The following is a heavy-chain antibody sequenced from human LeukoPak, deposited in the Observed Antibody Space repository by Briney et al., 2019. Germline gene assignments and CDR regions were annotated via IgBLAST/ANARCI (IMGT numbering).Heavy chain of an antibody. J-gene: IGHJ4*02. V-gene: IGHV7-4-1*02. CDR2: INTNTGNP. D-gene: IGHD5-24*01. CDR1: GYTFTGYY. CDR3: ARGGYNRNFDY. Sequence: ASVKVSCKASGYTFTGYYMHWVRQAPGQGLEWMGWINTNTGNPTYAQGFTGRFVFSLDTSVSTAYLQISSLKAEDTAVYYCARGGYNRNFDYWGQGTLVTVSS.